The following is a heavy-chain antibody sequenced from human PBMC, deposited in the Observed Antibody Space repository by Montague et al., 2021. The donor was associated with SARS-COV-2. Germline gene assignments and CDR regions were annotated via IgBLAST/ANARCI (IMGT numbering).Heavy chain of an antibody. CDR3: AKDLWIRSYTDY. CDR2: IDRDGYEV. J-gene: IGHJ4*02. CDR1: RFSFSSYR. D-gene: IGHD1-26*01. V-gene: IGHV3-7*03. Sequence: SLRLSCAASRFSFSSYRMTWIRQAPGKGPEWVATIDRDGYEVYYVDSVKGRFTISSDNSKNTLYLQMNSLRAEDTAVYYCAKDLWIRSYTDYWGQGTLVTVSS.